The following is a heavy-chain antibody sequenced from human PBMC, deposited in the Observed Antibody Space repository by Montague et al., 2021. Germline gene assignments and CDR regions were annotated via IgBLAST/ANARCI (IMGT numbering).Heavy chain of an antibody. CDR1: GGSISTYH. Sequence: SETLSLTCTVSGGSISTYHWIWLRQPPGKGLEWIGETHYNGNTNYNYNPSLKSRVTISVDKSNNQFSLKLSSVTAADTAVYYCARDREHTSGRFFHPWGQGTLVTVSS. CDR3: ARDREHTSGRFFHP. V-gene: IGHV4-59*01. D-gene: IGHD3-16*01. CDR2: THYNGNT. J-gene: IGHJ5*02.